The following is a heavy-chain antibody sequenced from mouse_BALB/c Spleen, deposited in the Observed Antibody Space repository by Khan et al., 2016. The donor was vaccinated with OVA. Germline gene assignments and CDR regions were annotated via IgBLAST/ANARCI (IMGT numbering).Heavy chain of an antibody. CDR1: GYSFTDYN. CDR3: ARTDYYGSSYYFDY. CDR2: IDPYNGGA. J-gene: IGHJ2*01. D-gene: IGHD1-1*01. Sequence: LQQSGPELVKPGASVKVSCKASGYSFTDYNMFWVKQSHGKSLEWIGYIDPYNGGASYNQKFKGKATLTVDKSSSTAFMHLNSLTSEDSAVFYCARTDYYGSSYYFDYWGQGTTLTVAS. V-gene: IGHV1S135*01.